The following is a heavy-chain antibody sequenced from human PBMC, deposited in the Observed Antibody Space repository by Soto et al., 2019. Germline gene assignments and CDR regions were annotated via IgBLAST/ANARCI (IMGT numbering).Heavy chain of an antibody. CDR3: ARDTLTIVGATTYYYYSGMDV. CDR1: GGTFSSYA. D-gene: IGHD1-26*01. V-gene: IGHV1-69*01. J-gene: IGHJ6*02. Sequence: QVQLVQSGAEVKKPGSSVKVSCKASGGTFSSYAISWVRQAPGQGLEWMGGIIPIFGTANYAQKFQGRVTITADESSSTAYMELSSLRSEDTAVYYCARDTLTIVGATTYYYYSGMDVWGQGTTVTVSS. CDR2: IIPIFGTA.